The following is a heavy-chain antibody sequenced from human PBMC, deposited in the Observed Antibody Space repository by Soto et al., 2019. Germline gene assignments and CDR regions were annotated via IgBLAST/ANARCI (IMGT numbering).Heavy chain of an antibody. D-gene: IGHD2-2*01. CDR1: GFIFTSYA. Sequence: PGGSLRLSCAASGFIFTSYAMRWVRQAPGKGLEWVSSINVGDAGTNYADSVKGRFTISRDNSKNTLYLQMNFLRADDTAIYYCASALKQGSTTPLGMDIWGKGTTVTFSS. CDR3: ASALKQGSTTPLGMDI. J-gene: IGHJ6*04. CDR2: INVGDAGT. V-gene: IGHV3-23*01.